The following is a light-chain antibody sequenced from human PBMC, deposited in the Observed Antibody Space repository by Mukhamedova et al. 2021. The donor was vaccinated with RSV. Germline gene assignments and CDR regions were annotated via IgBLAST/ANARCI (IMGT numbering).Light chain of an antibody. J-gene: IGKJ2*01. CDR3: QKYGSATYT. Sequence: GERATLSCRASQSVSSNLAWYQQKPGQAPRLLIYGASTRATGIPDRFSGSGSGTDFTLTISRLEPEDFAVYYCQKYGSATYTFG. CDR1: QSVSSN. CDR2: GAS. V-gene: IGKV3-20*01.